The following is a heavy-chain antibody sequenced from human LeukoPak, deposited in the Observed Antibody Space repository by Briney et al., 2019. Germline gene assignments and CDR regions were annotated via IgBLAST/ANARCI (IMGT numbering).Heavy chain of an antibody. V-gene: IGHV3-23*01. CDR2: ITGGGDST. CDR3: ARDSDRYQGHYYYYMDV. Sequence: PGGSLRLSCAASGFTFSSSAMSWVRQAPGKGLEWVSAITGGGDSTYYAESVKGRFTISRDNSKNTLYLQMNSLRAEDTAVYFCARDSDRYQGHYYYYMDVWGKGTTVTVSS. J-gene: IGHJ6*03. CDR1: GFTFSSSA. D-gene: IGHD2-21*02.